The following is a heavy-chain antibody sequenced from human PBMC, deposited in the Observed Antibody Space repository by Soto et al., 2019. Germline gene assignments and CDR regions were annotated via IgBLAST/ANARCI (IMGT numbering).Heavy chain of an antibody. CDR1: GDTFNFYS. CDR3: ASSYGSGYRAFDS. J-gene: IGHJ4*02. V-gene: IGHV1-69*02. CDR2: INPILSMS. D-gene: IGHD3-10*01. Sequence: QVQLVQSGAEVKKPGSSVRVSCKASGDTFNFYSINWVRQAPGLGLEWMGRINPILSMSNYAQRFQGRVTMTADKPTRTAYMELSSLRSEDTAMYYCASSYGSGYRAFDSWGQGALVTVSS.